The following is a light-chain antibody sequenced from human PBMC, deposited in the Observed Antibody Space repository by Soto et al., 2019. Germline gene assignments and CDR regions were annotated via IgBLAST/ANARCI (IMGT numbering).Light chain of an antibody. CDR3: QQYNSYSEA. Sequence: EIMVKQSPGTLSLSPGERATLSCRASQSVIGSYLAWYQQKPGQAPRLLIYGASSRATGIPDRFSGGGSGTEFTLTISSLQPDDFAPYYCQQYNSYSEAFGQGSKVDI. CDR1: QSVIGSY. V-gene: IGKV3-20*01. CDR2: GAS. J-gene: IGKJ1*01.